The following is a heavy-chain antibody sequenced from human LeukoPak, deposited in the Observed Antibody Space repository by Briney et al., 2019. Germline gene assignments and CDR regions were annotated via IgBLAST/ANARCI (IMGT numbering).Heavy chain of an antibody. Sequence: PGGSLRLSCAASGFTFIDYGMHWVRQAPGKGLEWVAIIWSDATNAYYADSVKGRFTISRDNSKNTVSLQMNSLRAEDTAVYYCARDYSWVLGSWGQGTLVTVSS. V-gene: IGHV3-33*01. D-gene: IGHD2-21*01. CDR2: IWSDATNA. CDR1: GFTFIDYG. CDR3: ARDYSWVLGS. J-gene: IGHJ4*02.